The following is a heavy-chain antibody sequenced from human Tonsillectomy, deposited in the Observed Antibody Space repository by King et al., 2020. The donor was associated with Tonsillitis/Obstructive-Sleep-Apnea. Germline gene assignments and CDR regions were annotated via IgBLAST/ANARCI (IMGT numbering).Heavy chain of an antibody. Sequence: VQLVESGGGVVQPGRSLRLSCAASGFTFSSYAMHWVRQAPGKGLEWVAVISYDGSNKYYADSVKGRFTISRDNSKNTLYLQMNSLRAEDTAVYYCARDYVRSCSGGSCYSNWFDPWGQGTLVTVSS. V-gene: IGHV3-30*04. J-gene: IGHJ5*02. CDR3: ARDYVRSCSGGSCYSNWFDP. CDR1: GFTFSSYA. CDR2: ISYDGSNK. D-gene: IGHD2-15*01.